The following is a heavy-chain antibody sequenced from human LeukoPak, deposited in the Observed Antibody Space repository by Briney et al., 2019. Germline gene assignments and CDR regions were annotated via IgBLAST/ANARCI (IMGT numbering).Heavy chain of an antibody. D-gene: IGHD3-22*01. Sequence: ASVKVSCKASGYTFTSYYMHWVRQAPGQGLEWMGWINPNSGGTNYAQKFQGRVTMTRDTSISTAYMELSRLRSDDTAVYYCARGGYYDSSGYYCPDYWGQGTLVTVSS. J-gene: IGHJ4*02. CDR2: INPNSGGT. CDR1: GYTFTSYY. V-gene: IGHV1-2*02. CDR3: ARGGYYDSSGYYCPDY.